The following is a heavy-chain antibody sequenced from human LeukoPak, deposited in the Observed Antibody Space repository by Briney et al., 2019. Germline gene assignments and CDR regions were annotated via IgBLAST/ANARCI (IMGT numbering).Heavy chain of an antibody. Sequence: GGSLRLSCTASGFTFSNYWMTWIRQAPGKGLEWVANIKQDGIEKYYVDSVEGRFTVSRDNSKNSLFLQIESLRAADTAVYYCATCSSGYRCDHFQTWGQGSLVTVSS. J-gene: IGHJ1*01. CDR3: ATCSSGYRCDHFQT. CDR1: GFTFSNYW. V-gene: IGHV3-7*01. D-gene: IGHD3-22*01. CDR2: IKQDGIEK.